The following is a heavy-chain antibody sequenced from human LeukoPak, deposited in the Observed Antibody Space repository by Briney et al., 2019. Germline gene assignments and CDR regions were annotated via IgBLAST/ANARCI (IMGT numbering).Heavy chain of an antibody. V-gene: IGHV3-30*02. CDR1: GFTFSSYG. D-gene: IGHD6-19*01. Sequence: PGPSPRLSWSASGFTFSSYGMRSVRQAPSKGLEWVAFIRYDGSNKYYAYSVKGRFTISRDNSKNTLYLQMNSLRAEDTAVYYCAKEVSHIAVAGTKGDYWGQGTLVTVSS. CDR2: IRYDGSNK. J-gene: IGHJ4*02. CDR3: AKEVSHIAVAGTKGDY.